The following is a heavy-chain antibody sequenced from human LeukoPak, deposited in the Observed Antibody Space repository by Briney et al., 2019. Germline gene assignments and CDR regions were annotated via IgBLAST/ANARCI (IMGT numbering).Heavy chain of an antibody. J-gene: IGHJ4*02. D-gene: IGHD3-3*01. Sequence: GGSLRLSCVASGFTFSSYSMSWVRQAPGKGLEWVSYIDTSSSTIYYADSVKGRFTVSRDNAKNSLYLQMNSLRAEDTAAYYCTRDRYYNFWSDYWNLFDYWGQGTLVTVSS. CDR3: TRDRYYNFWSDYWNLFDY. CDR2: IDTSSSTI. V-gene: IGHV3-48*04. CDR1: GFTFSSYS.